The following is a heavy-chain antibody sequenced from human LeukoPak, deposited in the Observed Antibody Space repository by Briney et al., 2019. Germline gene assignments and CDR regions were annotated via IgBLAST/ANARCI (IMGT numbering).Heavy chain of an antibody. CDR2: IYYSGST. D-gene: IGHD3-22*01. Sequence: SETLSLTCTVSGGSISSGGYYWSWIRQHPGRGLEWIGNIYYSGSTNYNPSLKSRVTISVDTSKNQFSLNLSSVTAADTAVYYCARETYYYHTSGYYVYFDYWGQGTLVTVSS. CDR1: GGSISSGGYY. CDR3: ARETYYYHTSGYYVYFDY. J-gene: IGHJ4*02. V-gene: IGHV4-61*08.